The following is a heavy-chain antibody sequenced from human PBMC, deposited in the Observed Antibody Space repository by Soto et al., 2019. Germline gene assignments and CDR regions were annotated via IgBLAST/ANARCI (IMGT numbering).Heavy chain of an antibody. CDR3: AKGTEYSISNSYYYSGMDV. Sequence: GGSLRLSCAASGFTFSSYGMHWVRQAPGKGLEWVAVISYDGSNKYYADSVKGRFTISRDNSKNTLYLQMNSLRAEDTAVYYCAKGTEYSISNSYYYSGMDVWGQGTTVTVSS. J-gene: IGHJ6*02. CDR2: ISYDGSNK. V-gene: IGHV3-30*18. D-gene: IGHD6-6*01. CDR1: GFTFSSYG.